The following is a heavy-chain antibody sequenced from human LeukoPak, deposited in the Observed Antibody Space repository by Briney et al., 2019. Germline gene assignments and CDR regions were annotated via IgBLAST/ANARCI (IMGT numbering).Heavy chain of an antibody. CDR2: IYSGGST. Sequence: GGSLRLSCAASGFTVSSNYMSWVRQAPGKGLEWVSVIYSGGSTYYADSVKGRFTISRDNAKNSLYLQMNSLRAEDTAVYYCARVDTAMETDYWGQGTLVTVSS. CDR1: GFTVSSNY. V-gene: IGHV3-66*01. D-gene: IGHD5-18*01. J-gene: IGHJ4*02. CDR3: ARVDTAMETDY.